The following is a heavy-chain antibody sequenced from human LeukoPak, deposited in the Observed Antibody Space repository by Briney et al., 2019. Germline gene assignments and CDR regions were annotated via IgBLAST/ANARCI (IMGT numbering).Heavy chain of an antibody. CDR2: ISYDGSNK. J-gene: IGHJ5*02. Sequence: GGSLRLSCAASGFTFSSYAMHWVRQAPGKGLEWVAVISYDGSNKYYADSVKGRFTISRDNSKNTLYLQMNSLRSDDTAVYYCARDTAITGADYNWFDPWGQGTLVTVSS. D-gene: IGHD1-14*01. V-gene: IGHV3-30*04. CDR1: GFTFSSYA. CDR3: ARDTAITGADYNWFDP.